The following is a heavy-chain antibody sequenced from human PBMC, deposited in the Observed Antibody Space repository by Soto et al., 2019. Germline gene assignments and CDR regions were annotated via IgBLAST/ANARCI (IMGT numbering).Heavy chain of an antibody. CDR2: VSGGSGTT. J-gene: IGHJ4*02. V-gene: IGHV3-23*01. CDR3: AIWNGYGAH. CDR1: GFSFSTYG. Sequence: EGQLLESGGVLVQPGGSLRLSCAVSGFSFSTYGVTWVRQAPGKGLEWVSGVSGGSGTTHYADSVKGRFTITGDTSKNTVYLQMNRLRVEDTAVSYCAIWNGYGAHWGQGTLATVSS. D-gene: IGHD4-17*01.